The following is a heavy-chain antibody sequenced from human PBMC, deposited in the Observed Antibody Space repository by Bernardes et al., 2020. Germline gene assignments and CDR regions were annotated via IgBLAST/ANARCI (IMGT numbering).Heavy chain of an antibody. V-gene: IGHV3-30-3*01. CDR2: ISYDGSNK. D-gene: IGHD3-22*01. CDR3: ARDDRMAPYYGMDV. CDR1: GFTFSSYA. J-gene: IGHJ6*02. Sequence: SLRLSCAASGFTFSSYAMHWVRQAPGKGLEWVAVISYDGSNKYYADSVKGRFTISRDNSKNTLYLQMNSLRAEDTAVYYCARDDRMAPYYGMDVWGQGTTVTVSS.